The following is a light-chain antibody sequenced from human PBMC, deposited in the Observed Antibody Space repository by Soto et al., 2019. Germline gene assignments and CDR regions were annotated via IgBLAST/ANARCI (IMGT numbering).Light chain of an antibody. V-gene: IGLV2-14*03. CDR1: SSDVGGYNY. Sequence: QSVLTQPASVSGSPGQSITISCTGTSSDVGGYNYVSWYQHHPGKAPKLMIYDVSNRPSGVSNRFSGSKSGNTASLTISGLQAEDEADYYCSSYTISSTLVVFGGGTKVTVL. J-gene: IGLJ2*01. CDR3: SSYTISSTLVV. CDR2: DVS.